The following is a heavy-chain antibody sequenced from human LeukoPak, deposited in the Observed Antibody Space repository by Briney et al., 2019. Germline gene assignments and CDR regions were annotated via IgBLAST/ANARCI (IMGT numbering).Heavy chain of an antibody. J-gene: IGHJ4*02. CDR3: TTPYCGGDCYLYYFDY. CDR2: IKSKTDGGTT. D-gene: IGHD2-21*02. Sequence: KSGGSLRLSCAASGFTFSSAWMNWVRQAPGKGLEWVGRIKSKTDGGTTDYAAPVKGRFTISRDDSKNTLFLQMNSLKTEDTAVYYCTTPYCGGDCYLYYFDYWGQGTLVTVSS. CDR1: GFTFSSAW. V-gene: IGHV3-15*01.